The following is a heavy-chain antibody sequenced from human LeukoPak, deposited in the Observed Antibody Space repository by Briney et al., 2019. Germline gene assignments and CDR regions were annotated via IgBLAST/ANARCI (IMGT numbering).Heavy chain of an antibody. Sequence: GGSLRLSCAPSGSTFSSYAMSWVRQAPGKGLEWVAVISGGGSGTYYADSVRGRFTISRENSKNTVYLQMNSLRAEDTAIYYRAKAVGSSGYFSRDAFGIWGQGTMVTVSS. CDR3: AKAVGSSGYFSRDAFGI. D-gene: IGHD3-22*01. CDR1: GSTFSSYA. J-gene: IGHJ3*02. CDR2: ISGGGSGT. V-gene: IGHV3-23*01.